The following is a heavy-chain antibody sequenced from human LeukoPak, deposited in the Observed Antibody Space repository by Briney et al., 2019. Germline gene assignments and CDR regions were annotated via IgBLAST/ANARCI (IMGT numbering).Heavy chain of an antibody. CDR3: ARAKFDSSGYYYRGFDI. V-gene: IGHV3-48*04. CDR2: ISDSGSNI. D-gene: IGHD3-22*01. J-gene: IGHJ3*02. CDR1: GFTFSSYW. Sequence: PGGSLRLSCAASGFTFSSYWMNWVRQAPGRGLEWVSYISDSGSNIYYTDSVKGRFTMSRDNVKKSLYLQMNSLRAEDTAVYYCARAKFDSSGYYYRGFDIWGQGTMVTVSS.